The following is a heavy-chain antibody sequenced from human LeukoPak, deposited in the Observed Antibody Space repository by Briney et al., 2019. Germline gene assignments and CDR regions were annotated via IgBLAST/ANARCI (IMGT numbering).Heavy chain of an antibody. V-gene: IGHV3-23*01. J-gene: IGHJ4*02. CDR1: GFTFGSYA. Sequence: GGPLRLSCAASGFTFGSYAMSWVRQAPGKGLEWVSGISTSGGTTSYAESVKGRFTVSRDNPRNTLYMEMNSLRDEDTAVYYCAVMHRYYDGSGYWVQWGQGTLVTVSS. D-gene: IGHD3-22*01. CDR3: AVMHRYYDGSGYWVQ. CDR2: ISTSGGTT.